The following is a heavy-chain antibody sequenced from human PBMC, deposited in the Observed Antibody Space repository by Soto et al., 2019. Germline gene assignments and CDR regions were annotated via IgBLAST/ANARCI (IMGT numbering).Heavy chain of an antibody. CDR1: GYTFSSYA. V-gene: IGHV1-3*01. D-gene: IGHD7-27*01. CDR2: INAGYGNT. J-gene: IGHJ4*02. Sequence: QVHLVQSGAEVRKPGASVKVSCKASGYTFSSYAMHWVRQAPGQRLEWMGWINAGYGNTKSSQKFQDRVTISRDTSASTDYREMTRLRSEDTVVYCGARDTGDATCDFWGQGTLVTVSS. CDR3: ARDTGDATCDF.